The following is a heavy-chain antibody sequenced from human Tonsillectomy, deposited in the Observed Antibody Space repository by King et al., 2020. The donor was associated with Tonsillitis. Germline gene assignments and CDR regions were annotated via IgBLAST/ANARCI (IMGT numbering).Heavy chain of an antibody. V-gene: IGHV1-24*01. CDR1: GYTLTELS. J-gene: IGHJ5*02. Sequence: VQLVQSGAEVKKPGASVKVSCKVSGYTLTELSMHWVRQAPGKGLEWMGGFDPEDGETIYAQKFQGRVTMTEDTSTDTAYMELSSLRSEDTAVYYCATYKYYDSEPSLVPIEPRYNWFDPWGQGTLVTVSS. CDR2: FDPEDGET. CDR3: ATYKYYDSEPSLVPIEPRYNWFDP. D-gene: IGHD3-22*01.